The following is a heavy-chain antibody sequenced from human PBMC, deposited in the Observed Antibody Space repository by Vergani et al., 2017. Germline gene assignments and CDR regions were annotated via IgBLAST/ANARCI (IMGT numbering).Heavy chain of an antibody. CDR2: INSRGTKT. CDR3: ARAGVRAGFDF. CDR1: GFSFSTYN. J-gene: IGHJ4*02. D-gene: IGHD2-8*01. Sequence: EQLVESGGDVVQFGASLRISCAASGFSFSTYNMHWVRKAPGKGLEWVANINSRGTKTDYMPSLGARFSISRDNTQRSLHLQMYNLRVEDTAIYYCARAGVRAGFDFWGQGTLVTVSS. V-gene: IGHV3-7*03.